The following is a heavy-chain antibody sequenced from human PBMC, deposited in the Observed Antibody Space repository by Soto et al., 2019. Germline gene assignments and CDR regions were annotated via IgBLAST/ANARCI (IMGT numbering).Heavy chain of an antibody. CDR3: ARHTSGGYFYHLEY. CDR1: GASISIGNYY. CDR2: IFHSGTT. Sequence: QLQLQESGPGLVKPSETLSLTCAVSGASISIGNYYWGWIRQSPGKGLEWIGSIFHSGTTYYNPSLKSPVTISVDTSKNQFSLRLTSVTASDTAVYYCARHTSGGYFYHLEYWGPGTLVTVSS. D-gene: IGHD3-22*01. V-gene: IGHV4-39*01. J-gene: IGHJ4*02.